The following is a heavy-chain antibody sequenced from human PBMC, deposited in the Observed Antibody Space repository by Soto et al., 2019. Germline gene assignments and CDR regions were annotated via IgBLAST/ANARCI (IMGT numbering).Heavy chain of an antibody. V-gene: IGHV4-39*01. CDR1: GGSISSSSYY. Sequence: QLQLQESGPGLVKPSETLSLTCTVSGGSISSSSYYWGWIRQPPGKGLEWIRSIYYSGSTYYNPSLKSRVTISVDTSKNQFSLKLSSVTAADTAVYYCARPLRGYCSGGSCYGAFDIWGQGTMVTVSS. J-gene: IGHJ3*02. CDR2: IYYSGST. CDR3: ARPLRGYCSGGSCYGAFDI. D-gene: IGHD2-15*01.